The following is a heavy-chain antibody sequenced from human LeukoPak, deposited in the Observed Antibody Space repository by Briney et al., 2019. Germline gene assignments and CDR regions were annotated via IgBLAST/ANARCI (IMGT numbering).Heavy chain of an antibody. D-gene: IGHD3-16*01. CDR2: ISSSGDSM. CDR3: AKDRVKEEAGGSWFDP. J-gene: IGHJ5*02. V-gene: IGHV3-11*04. Sequence: GGSLRLSCAASGFTFSDYYMSWIRQAPGKGLVWVSYISSSGDSMFYADSVKGRFTISGDNAKNSLYLQMNSLRAEDTAVYYCAKDRVKEEAGGSWFDPWGQGTLVTVSS. CDR1: GFTFSDYY.